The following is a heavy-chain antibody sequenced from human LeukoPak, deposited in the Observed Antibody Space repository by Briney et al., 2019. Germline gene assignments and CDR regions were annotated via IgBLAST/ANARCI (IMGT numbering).Heavy chain of an antibody. CDR3: AKDGGSSYYFYYYMDV. J-gene: IGHJ6*03. CDR2: ISGSGGST. Sequence: PGGSLRLSCAASGFAVSSNHMNWVRQAPGKGLEWVSVISGSGGSTYYADSVKGRFTISTDNSKNTLYLQMNSLRAEDTAVYYCAKDGGSSYYFYYYMDVWGKGTTVTVSS. V-gene: IGHV3-23*01. CDR1: GFAVSSNH. D-gene: IGHD6-6*01.